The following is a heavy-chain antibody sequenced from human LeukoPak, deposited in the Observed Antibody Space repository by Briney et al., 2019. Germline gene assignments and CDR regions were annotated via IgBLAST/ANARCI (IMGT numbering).Heavy chain of an antibody. CDR1: GFTFDDYA. Sequence: GRSLRLSCAASGFTFDDYAMHWVRQAPGKGLEWVSGISWNSGSIGYADSVKGRFTISRDNAKNSLYLQMNSLRAEDMALYYCAKDMGKSIAARPNAFDIWVQGTMVTVSS. CDR3: AKDMGKSIAARPNAFDI. J-gene: IGHJ3*02. CDR2: ISWNSGSI. V-gene: IGHV3-9*03. D-gene: IGHD6-6*01.